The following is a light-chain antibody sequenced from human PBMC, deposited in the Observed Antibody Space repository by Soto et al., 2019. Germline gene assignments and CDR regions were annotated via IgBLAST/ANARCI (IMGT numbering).Light chain of an antibody. CDR3: QQRSNWPYT. Sequence: EIVLTQSPATLSLSPGERATLSCRASQSVSSYLAWYQQKPGQAPRLLIYDASNRATGIPARFSGSGSGTDFTLTISSLEPEDFAVYYCQQRSNWPYTFSQGTKVDI. CDR1: QSVSSY. J-gene: IGKJ2*01. CDR2: DAS. V-gene: IGKV3-11*01.